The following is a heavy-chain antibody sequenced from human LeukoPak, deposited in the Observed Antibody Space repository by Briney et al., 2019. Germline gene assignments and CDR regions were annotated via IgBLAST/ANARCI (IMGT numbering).Heavy chain of an antibody. V-gene: IGHV1-69*02. D-gene: IGHD3-10*01. CDR2: IIPMVGVS. Sequence: ASVKVSCKASGGTFSSYTITWVRQAPGQGLEWMRRIIPMVGVSKYAENFQGRVTITADKSTDTAYMEMSSLRSEGTAIYYCALLWFGGNWFDPWGQGTLVTVSS. CDR1: GGTFSSYT. J-gene: IGHJ5*02. CDR3: ALLWFGGNWFDP.